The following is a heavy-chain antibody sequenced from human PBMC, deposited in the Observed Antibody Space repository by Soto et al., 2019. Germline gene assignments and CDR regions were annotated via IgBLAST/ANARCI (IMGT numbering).Heavy chain of an antibody. Sequence: VGSLRLSCAASGFTFSSYAMRWVRQAPGKGLEWVAVISYDGSNKYYADSVKGRFTISRDNSKNTLYLQMNSLRAEATAVYYCARDWGRYGSGSYYDYFDYWGQGTLVTVSS. CDR3: ARDWGRYGSGSYYDYFDY. CDR2: ISYDGSNK. J-gene: IGHJ4*02. CDR1: GFTFSSYA. V-gene: IGHV3-30-3*01. D-gene: IGHD3-10*01.